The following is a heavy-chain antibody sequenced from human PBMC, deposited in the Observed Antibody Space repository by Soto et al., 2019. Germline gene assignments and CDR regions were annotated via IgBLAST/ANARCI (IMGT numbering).Heavy chain of an antibody. V-gene: IGHV3-23*01. CDR1: GFTFSSYA. D-gene: IGHD1-26*01. CDR3: AKASGSYYSXH. CDR2: ISGSGGST. J-gene: IGHJ4*02. Sequence: GGSLRLACAAYGFTFSSYAVSWVRQAPGKGREWVSAISGSGGSTYYADSVKGRFTISRDNSKNTMYMQMNSLRAQDTAVYYCAKASGSYYSXHLGQGTLVNV.